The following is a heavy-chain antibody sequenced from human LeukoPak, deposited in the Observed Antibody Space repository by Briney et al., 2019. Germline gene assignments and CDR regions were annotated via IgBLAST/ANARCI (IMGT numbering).Heavy chain of an antibody. CDR3: ASRLPRITIFGVAKYFDI. Sequence: SETLSLTCAAYGGSFSGYYWSWIRQPPGKGLEWIGEINHSGSTNYNPSLKSRVTISVDTSKNQFSLKLSSVTAADTAVYYCASRLPRITIFGVAKYFDIWGQGTMVTVSS. J-gene: IGHJ3*02. CDR1: GGSFSGYY. CDR2: INHSGST. V-gene: IGHV4-34*01. D-gene: IGHD3-3*01.